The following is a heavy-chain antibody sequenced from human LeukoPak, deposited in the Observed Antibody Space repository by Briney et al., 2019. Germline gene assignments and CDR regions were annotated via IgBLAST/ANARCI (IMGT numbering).Heavy chain of an antibody. D-gene: IGHD4-17*01. V-gene: IGHV3-53*01. CDR3: ARGGHDYGALWWY. CDR1: GFTVSSNY. CDR2: IYSGGST. Sequence: GGSLRLSCAASGFTVSSNYMSWVRQAPGKGLEWVSVIYSGGSTYYADSVKGRFTISRDNSKNSLYLQMNSLRAEDTAVYYCARGGHDYGALWWYWGQGTLVTVSS. J-gene: IGHJ4*02.